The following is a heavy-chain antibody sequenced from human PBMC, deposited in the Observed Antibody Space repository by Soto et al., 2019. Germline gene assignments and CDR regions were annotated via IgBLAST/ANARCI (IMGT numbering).Heavy chain of an antibody. D-gene: IGHD6-19*01. CDR2: ISYDGSNK. V-gene: IGHV3-30*18. CDR1: GFTFSSYG. CDR3: AKDTGGGSSGSFDI. J-gene: IGHJ3*02. Sequence: QVQLVESGGGVVQPGRSLRLSCAASGFTFSSYGMHWVRQAPGKGLEWVAVISYDGSNKCYADSVKGRFTISRDNSKNTLYLQMNSLRAEDTAVYYCAKDTGGGSSGSFDIWGQGTMVTVSS.